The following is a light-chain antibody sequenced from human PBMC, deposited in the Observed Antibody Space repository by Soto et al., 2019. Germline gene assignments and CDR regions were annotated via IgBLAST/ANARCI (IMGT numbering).Light chain of an antibody. J-gene: IGLJ1*01. CDR2: EVN. Sequence: QSALTQPRSVSGSPGQSVTISCTGTSSDVGGYNYVSWYQQHPGKAPKLMIYEVNKRPSGVPDRFSGSKSGNTASLTISGLQAEDEGDYYCCSYAGRPYFFGTGTKVTVL. CDR3: CSYAGRPYF. CDR1: SSDVGGYNY. V-gene: IGLV2-11*01.